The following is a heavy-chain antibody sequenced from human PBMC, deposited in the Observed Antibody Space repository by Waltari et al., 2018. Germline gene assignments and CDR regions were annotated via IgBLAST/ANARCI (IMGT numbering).Heavy chain of an antibody. CDR1: GFNFNNYI. D-gene: IGHD3-3*01. J-gene: IGHJ6*03. CDR2: NSSTNSI. CDR3: AKDGDYWSGFQYYYYMDV. V-gene: IGHV3-21*02. Sequence: EVQLVESGGGLVMPGGSLRLSCAASGFNFNNYIMNWVRQAPGKGLEWVSSNSSTNSIYYADSVKGRFTISRDNAKNSLFLQLNSLGAEDTAVYYCAKDGDYWSGFQYYYYMDVWGKGTTVTVSS.